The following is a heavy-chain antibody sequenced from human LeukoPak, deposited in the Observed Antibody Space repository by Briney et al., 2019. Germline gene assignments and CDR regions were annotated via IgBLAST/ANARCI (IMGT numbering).Heavy chain of an antibody. V-gene: IGHV4-34*01. D-gene: IGHD4-11*01. Sequence: PSETLSLTCAVYGGSFSGYYWSWIRQPPGKGLEWIGEINHSGSTNYNPSLKSRVTISVDTSKNQFSLKLSSVTAADTAVYYCARRGDYSAFDIWGQGTMVTVSS. CDR1: GGSFSGYY. CDR3: ARRGDYSAFDI. CDR2: INHSGST. J-gene: IGHJ3*02.